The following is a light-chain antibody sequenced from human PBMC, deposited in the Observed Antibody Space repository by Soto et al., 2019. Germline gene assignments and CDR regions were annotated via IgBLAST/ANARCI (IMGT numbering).Light chain of an antibody. CDR1: QSVVTN. V-gene: IGKV3-15*01. CDR3: QQYGSSPVT. Sequence: EIVMAQSPATLSVSPGERATRSCRASQSVVTNLAWYQQKPGQAPRLLIYGASTRATGIPARFSGSGSGTDFTLTISRLEPEDFAVYYCQQYGSSPVTFGQGTRLEIK. CDR2: GAS. J-gene: IGKJ5*01.